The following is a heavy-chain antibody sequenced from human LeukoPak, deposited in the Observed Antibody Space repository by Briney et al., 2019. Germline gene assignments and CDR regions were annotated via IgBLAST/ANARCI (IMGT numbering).Heavy chain of an antibody. CDR2: IYTSGST. J-gene: IGHJ3*02. CDR3: ARDGSSWSHDAFDI. V-gene: IGHV4-4*07. Sequence: PSETLSLTCTVSGGSISSYYWSWIRQPAGKGLEWFGRIYTSGSTNYNPSLKSRVTMSVDTSKNQFSLKLSSVTAADTAVYYCARDGSSWSHDAFDIWGQGTMVTVSS. D-gene: IGHD6-13*01. CDR1: GGSISSYY.